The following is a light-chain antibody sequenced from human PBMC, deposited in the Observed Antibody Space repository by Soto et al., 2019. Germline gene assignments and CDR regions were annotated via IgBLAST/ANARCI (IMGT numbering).Light chain of an antibody. V-gene: IGKV3-20*01. CDR3: RQYGSSPWT. CDR2: GAS. CDR1: QSVSSSY. Sequence: EIVISQSPATLSVSPGERATLSCRASQSVSSSYLAWYQQKPGQAPRLLIYGASSRATGIPDRFSGSGSGTDFTLTISRLEPEDFAVYYCRQYGSSPWTFGQGTKVDIK. J-gene: IGKJ1*01.